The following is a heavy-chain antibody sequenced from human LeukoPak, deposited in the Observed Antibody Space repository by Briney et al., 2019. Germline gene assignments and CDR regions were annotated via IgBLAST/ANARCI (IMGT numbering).Heavy chain of an antibody. CDR1: GFTFSSYA. V-gene: IGHV3-23*01. CDR3: ANRGDYGEFVY. CDR2: ISVSDNST. J-gene: IGHJ4*02. Sequence: GGSLRLSCAASGFTFSSYAMSWVRQAPGKGLEWVSGISVSDNSTYYADSVKGRFTISRDNSKNTLYLEMNSLRGEDTAVYYCANRGDYGEFVYWGQGTLVTVSS. D-gene: IGHD4-17*01.